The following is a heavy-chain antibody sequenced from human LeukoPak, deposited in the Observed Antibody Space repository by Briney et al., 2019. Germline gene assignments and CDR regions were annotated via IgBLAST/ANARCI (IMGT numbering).Heavy chain of an antibody. V-gene: IGHV3-23*01. Sequence: GGSLRLSCAASGFTFSSYGMSWVRQAPGKGLEWVSAISGSGGSTFYADSVKGRFTISRDNSKNTLYLQMNSLRAEDTAVYYCAKDLNLRYFDYWGRGTLVTVSS. J-gene: IGHJ4*02. CDR2: ISGSGGST. CDR1: GFTFSSYG. D-gene: IGHD1-7*01. CDR3: AKDLNLRYFDY.